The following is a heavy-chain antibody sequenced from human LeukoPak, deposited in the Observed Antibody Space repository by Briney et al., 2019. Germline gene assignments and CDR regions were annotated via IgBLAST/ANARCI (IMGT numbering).Heavy chain of an antibody. D-gene: IGHD3-10*01. Sequence: SETLSLTCAVYGGSFSGYYWSWIRRPPGKGLEWVGEINHSGSTNYNPSLKSRVTISVDTSKNQFSLKLSSVTAADTAVFYCARVAITMVRGGWFDPWGQGTLVTVSP. J-gene: IGHJ5*02. CDR1: GGSFSGYY. CDR2: INHSGST. V-gene: IGHV4-34*01. CDR3: ARVAITMVRGGWFDP.